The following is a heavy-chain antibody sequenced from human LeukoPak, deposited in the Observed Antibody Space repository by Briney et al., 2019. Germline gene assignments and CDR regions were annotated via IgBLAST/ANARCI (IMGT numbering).Heavy chain of an antibody. Sequence: SETLSLTCAVSGGSISSSNWWSWVRQPPGKGLEWIGEIYHSGSTNYNPSLKSRVTISVDTSKNQFSLKLSSVTAADTAVYYCARGRRVVVVVAATKFNWFDPWGQGTLVTVSS. V-gene: IGHV4-4*02. CDR2: IYHSGST. D-gene: IGHD2-15*01. CDR3: ARGRRVVVVVAATKFNWFDP. J-gene: IGHJ5*02. CDR1: GGSISSSNW.